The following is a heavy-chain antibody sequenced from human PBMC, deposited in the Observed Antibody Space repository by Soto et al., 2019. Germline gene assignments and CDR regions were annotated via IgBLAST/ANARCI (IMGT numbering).Heavy chain of an antibody. J-gene: IGHJ6*02. V-gene: IGHV3-49*03. CDR2: IRSKAYGGTT. CDR1: GFTFGDDA. Sequence: PGGSLRLSCTASGFTFGDDAMSWFRQAPGKGLEWVGFIRSKAYGGTTEYAASVKGRFTISRDDTKSIAYLQMNSLKTEDTAVYYCTRAYGDYVYCYYGMDVWGQGTTVTVSS. D-gene: IGHD4-17*01. CDR3: TRAYGDYVYCYYGMDV.